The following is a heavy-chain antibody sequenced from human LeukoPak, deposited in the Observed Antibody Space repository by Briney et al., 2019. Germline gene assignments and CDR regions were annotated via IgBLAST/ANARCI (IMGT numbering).Heavy chain of an antibody. J-gene: IGHJ4*02. CDR3: AKEPLYCGGDCYEPFDY. CDR1: GFTFSSYG. D-gene: IGHD2-21*02. V-gene: IGHV3-23*01. Sequence: GGSLRLSCATSGFTFSSYGMSWVRQAPGEGLEWVSGISGSAGSTYYADSVKGRFTISRDNSKNKVYLQMNSLRAEDTAAYYCAKEPLYCGGDCYEPFDYWGQGTLVTVSS. CDR2: ISGSAGST.